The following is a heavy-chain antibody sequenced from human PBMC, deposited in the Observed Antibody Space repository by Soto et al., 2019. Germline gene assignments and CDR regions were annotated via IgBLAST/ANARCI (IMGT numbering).Heavy chain of an antibody. J-gene: IGHJ4*02. CDR2: VYHSGST. V-gene: IGHV4-4*02. D-gene: IGHD5-12*01. CDR3: ARDRLEMATSAFDY. CDR1: GGSISSGNW. Sequence: SETLSLTCTVSGGSISSGNWWSWVRQSPGKGLEWIGEVYHSGSTNYSPSLKSRVSISVDKAKNQFSLKVRSVTAADTAVYYCARDRLEMATSAFDYWGQGTLVTVSS.